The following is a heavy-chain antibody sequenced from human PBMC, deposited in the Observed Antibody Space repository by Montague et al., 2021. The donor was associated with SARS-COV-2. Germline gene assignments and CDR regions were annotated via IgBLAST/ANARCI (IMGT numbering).Heavy chain of an antibody. CDR1: GFTVSRNY. CDR2: IYSGYST. J-gene: IGHJ3*02. V-gene: IGHV3-53*04. D-gene: IGHD5-12*01. Sequence: SLRLSCAASGFTVSRNYMSWVRQAPGKGLEWVSVIYSGYSTYYADSVHXRFTISRHNSKNTLYLQMDSLRAEDTAVYYCARVQGYSGYDGAFDIWGQGAMVTVSS. CDR3: ARVQGYSGYDGAFDI.